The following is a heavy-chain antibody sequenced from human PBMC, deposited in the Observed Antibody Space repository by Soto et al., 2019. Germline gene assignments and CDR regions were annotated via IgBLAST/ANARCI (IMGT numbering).Heavy chain of an antibody. CDR3: ARAPGVSTGYYFVYYYYGMDV. V-gene: IGHV4-34*01. CDR1: GGSFSGYY. Sequence: SETLSLTCADYGGSFSGYYWSWIRQPPGKGLEWIGEINHSGSTNYNPSLKSRVTISVDTSKNQFSLKLSSVTAADTAVYYCARAPGVSTGYYFVYYYYGMDVWGQGTTVTVSS. D-gene: IGHD3-9*01. CDR2: INHSGST. J-gene: IGHJ6*02.